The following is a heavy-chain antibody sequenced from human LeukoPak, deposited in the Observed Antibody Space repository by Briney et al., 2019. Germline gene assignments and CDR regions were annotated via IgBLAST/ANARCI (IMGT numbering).Heavy chain of an antibody. Sequence: PSETLSLXCTISGGSVSSYYWSWVRQSAGKGLEWIGRIYVSGTTNYNPSLKSRVTMSVDTSKRQFSLKLSSVTAADTAIYYCATADGYTSAWGQGTLVTVSS. CDR2: IYVSGTT. V-gene: IGHV4-4*07. J-gene: IGHJ5*02. CDR1: GGSVSSYY. D-gene: IGHD5-24*01. CDR3: ATADGYTSA.